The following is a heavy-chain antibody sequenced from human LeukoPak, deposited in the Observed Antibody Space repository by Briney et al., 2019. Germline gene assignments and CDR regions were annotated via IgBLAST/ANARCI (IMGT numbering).Heavy chain of an antibody. D-gene: IGHD6-6*01. Sequence: ASVKVSCKASGYTFTGYYMHWVRQAPGQGREWMGRINPNSGGTNYAQKFQGRVTMTRDTSISTAYMELSRLRSDDSTVYYCARYHKEYFDYWGQGTLVTVPS. CDR1: GYTFTGYY. CDR2: INPNSGGT. J-gene: IGHJ4*02. CDR3: ARYHKEYFDY. V-gene: IGHV1-2*06.